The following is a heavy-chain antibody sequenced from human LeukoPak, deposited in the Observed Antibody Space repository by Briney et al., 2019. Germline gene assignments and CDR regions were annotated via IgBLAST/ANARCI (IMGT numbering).Heavy chain of an antibody. V-gene: IGHV1-2*02. CDR3: ARHDSSGSPYYYYYMDV. CDR1: GYTFTGYC. CDR2: INPNSGGT. J-gene: IGHJ6*03. Sequence: ASVKVSCKASGYTFTGYCMHWVRQAPGQGLEWVGWINPNSGGTNYAQKFQGRVTMTRDTSISTAYMELSRLRSDDTAVYYCARHDSSGSPYYYYYMDVWGKGTTVTVSS. D-gene: IGHD3-22*01.